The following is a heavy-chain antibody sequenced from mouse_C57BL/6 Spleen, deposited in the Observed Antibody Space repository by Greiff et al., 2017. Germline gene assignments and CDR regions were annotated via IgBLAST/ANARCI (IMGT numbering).Heavy chain of an antibody. V-gene: IGHV1-61*01. Sequence: KQRPGQGLEWIGNIYPSDSETHYNQKFKDKATLTVDKSSSTAYMQLSSLTSEDSAVYYCARGRGGIMDYWGQGTSVTVSS. CDR2: IYPSDSET. CDR3: ARGRGGIMDY. J-gene: IGHJ4*01.